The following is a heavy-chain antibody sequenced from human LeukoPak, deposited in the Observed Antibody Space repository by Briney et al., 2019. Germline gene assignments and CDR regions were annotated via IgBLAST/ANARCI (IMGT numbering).Heavy chain of an antibody. CDR2: INGDGGTL. V-gene: IGHV3-74*03. Sequence: PGGSLRLSCEVSGFTFSDYWMHWVRHVPGKGLMWVSRINGDGGTLTYVDSVRGRFTISRDNAKNSLYLQMNSLRAEDTAVYFCARDVFGARGVITYFDYWGQGTLVTVSS. CDR3: ARDVFGARGVITYFDY. CDR1: GFTFSDYW. D-gene: IGHD3-10*01. J-gene: IGHJ4*02.